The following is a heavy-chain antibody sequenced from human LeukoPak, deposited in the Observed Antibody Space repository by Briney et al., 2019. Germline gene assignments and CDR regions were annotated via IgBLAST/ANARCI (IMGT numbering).Heavy chain of an antibody. CDR1: GYTFTSYD. CDR2: MNPNSGNT. CDR3: ARDYQYYASGSSKKAFDY. D-gene: IGHD3-10*01. Sequence: ASVKVSCKASGYTFTSYDINWVRQATGQGLEWMGWMNPNSGNTGYAQKFQGRVTMTRNTSISTAYMELSSLRSDDTAMYYCARDYQYYASGSSKKAFDYWGQGTLVTVSS. V-gene: IGHV1-8*01. J-gene: IGHJ4*02.